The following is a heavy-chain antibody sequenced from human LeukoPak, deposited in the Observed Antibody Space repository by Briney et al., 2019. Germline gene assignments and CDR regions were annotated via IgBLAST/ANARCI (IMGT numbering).Heavy chain of an antibody. Sequence: GGSLRLSCAASGFTFFNYWMSWVRQAPGKGLEWVANIDLEGSQRFYVDSLKGRFTISRDNANNLVYLQMNSLRAEDTAVYYCARTYSSGWSPGGGWFDPWGQGTLVTVSS. J-gene: IGHJ5*02. D-gene: IGHD6-19*01. V-gene: IGHV3-7*01. CDR1: GFTFFNYW. CDR2: IDLEGSQR. CDR3: ARTYSSGWSPGGGWFDP.